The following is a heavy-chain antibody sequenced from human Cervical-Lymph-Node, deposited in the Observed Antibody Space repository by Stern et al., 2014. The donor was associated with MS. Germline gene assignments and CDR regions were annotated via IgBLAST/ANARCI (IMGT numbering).Heavy chain of an antibody. D-gene: IGHD6-13*01. Sequence: VQLVESGAEVTTPGSSAKGSCKASGGTFSKFPSSWVRQAPGQALEWMGGIFPVFGTPTYAQEFRGRVTITADVSTSTVYMELSSLRSDDTAVYYCALSSETSDRWYSLGYDLWGQGTLVTVSS. CDR3: ALSSETSDRWYSLGYDL. J-gene: IGHJ5*02. CDR1: GGTFSKFP. CDR2: IFPVFGTP. V-gene: IGHV1-69*01.